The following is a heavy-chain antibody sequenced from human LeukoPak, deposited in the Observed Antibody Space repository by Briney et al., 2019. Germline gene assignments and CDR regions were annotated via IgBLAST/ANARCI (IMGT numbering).Heavy chain of an antibody. D-gene: IGHD1-26*01. J-gene: IGHJ3*02. CDR2: IWYDGSNK. CDR3: AKHHKEWELLGAFDI. CDR1: GFTFSSYG. V-gene: IGHV3-33*06. Sequence: GRSLRLSCAASGFTFSSYGMHWVRQAPGRGLEWVAVIWYDGSNKYYADSVKGRFTISRDNSKNTLYLQMNSLRAEDTAVYYCAKHHKEWELLGAFDIWGQGTMVTVSS.